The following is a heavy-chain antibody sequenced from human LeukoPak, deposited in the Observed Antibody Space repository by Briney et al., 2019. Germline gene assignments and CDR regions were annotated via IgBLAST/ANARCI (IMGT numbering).Heavy chain of an antibody. J-gene: IGHJ6*02. Sequence: GGSLRLSCVGSGFTSIAYALTWARQAPGKGLEWVSGISGGGVTTYYADSVKGRFTISRDNSKNTLYLQMNSLRADDTAIYYCARNQQLGGHSYYYYGMDVWGQGTTVTVSS. CDR2: ISGGGVTT. CDR3: ARNQQLGGHSYYYYGMDV. V-gene: IGHV3-23*01. CDR1: GFTSIAYA. D-gene: IGHD3-16*01.